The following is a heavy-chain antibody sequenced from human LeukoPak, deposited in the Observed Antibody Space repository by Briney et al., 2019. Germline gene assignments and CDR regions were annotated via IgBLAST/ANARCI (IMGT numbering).Heavy chain of an antibody. V-gene: IGHV4-39*07. CDR3: ATVPRGVVIAMSTYYYYYYMDV. J-gene: IGHJ6*03. CDR2: VFYNGAT. CDR1: GGSISSSIYY. D-gene: IGHD2-21*01. Sequence: PSETLSLTCIVSGGSISSSIYYWAWVRQPPGKGLEWIGTVFYNGATQYSPSLRSRVTISIDTSTNQFSLKLTSVTAADTAVYYCATVPRGVVIAMSTYYYYYYMDVWGKGTTVTVSS.